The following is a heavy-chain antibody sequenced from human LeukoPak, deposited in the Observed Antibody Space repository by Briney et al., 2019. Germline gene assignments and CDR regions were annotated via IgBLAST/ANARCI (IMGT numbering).Heavy chain of an antibody. CDR3: ARSGVAPWNYYDSSGPTLDY. CDR1: GFTFSSFA. Sequence: PGGSLRLSCAASGFTFSSFALSWVRQAPGKGLEWVSAISVNGGSTYYADSVKGRFTVSRDSSKNILYLQMNSLRAEDTAVYYCARSGVAPWNYYDSSGPTLDYWGQGTLVTVSS. CDR2: ISVNGGST. J-gene: IGHJ4*02. V-gene: IGHV3-23*01. D-gene: IGHD3-22*01.